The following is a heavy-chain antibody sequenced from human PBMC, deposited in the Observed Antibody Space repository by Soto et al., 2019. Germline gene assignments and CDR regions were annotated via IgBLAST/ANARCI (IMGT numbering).Heavy chain of an antibody. J-gene: IGHJ5*02. Sequence: PSETLSLTCTVTGDSISSRSYYWGWIRQPPGKGLEWIGSIYYSGSTYNNPSLRSRVTVSVDTSKNQFSLKLSSVTAADTAVYYCARVENWFDPWGQGTLVTVSS. CDR1: GDSISSRSYY. CDR3: ARVENWFDP. CDR2: IYYSGST. V-gene: IGHV4-39*07.